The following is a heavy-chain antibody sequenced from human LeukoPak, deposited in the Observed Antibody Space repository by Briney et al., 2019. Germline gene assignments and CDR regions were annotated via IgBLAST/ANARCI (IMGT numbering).Heavy chain of an antibody. D-gene: IGHD2/OR15-2a*01. J-gene: IGHJ4*02. CDR1: GGSISSYY. Sequence: SETLSLTCTVSGGSISSYYWSWIRQPPGKGLEWIGYIYTSGSTNYNPSLKSRVTISVDTSKNQFSLKLSSVTAADTAVYYCARGENSKTYPVSGYWGQGTLVTVSS. CDR3: ARGENSKTYPVSGY. V-gene: IGHV4-4*09. CDR2: IYTSGST.